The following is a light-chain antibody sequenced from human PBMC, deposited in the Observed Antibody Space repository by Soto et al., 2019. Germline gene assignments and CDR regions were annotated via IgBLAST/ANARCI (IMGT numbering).Light chain of an antibody. CDR3: QQYGSSPRT. V-gene: IGKV3-20*01. CDR2: GTS. CDR1: QNVGSRY. Sequence: EIVLTQSPGTLSLSPGERATLSCRASQNVGSRYLAWYQQKPGHAPRLLIYGTSNRATGIPDRFSGRGSRTDFSLTISSLEPGDLAVYYFQQYGSSPRTFGQGTKVEIK. J-gene: IGKJ1*01.